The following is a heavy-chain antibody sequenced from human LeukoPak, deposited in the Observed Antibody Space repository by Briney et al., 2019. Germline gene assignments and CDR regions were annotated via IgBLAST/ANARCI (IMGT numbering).Heavy chain of an antibody. CDR3: ASSASIVVVVAATFGLDY. V-gene: IGHV1-69*05. Sequence: ASVKASCKASGGTFSSYAISWVRQAPGQGLEWMGGIIPIFGTANYAQKFQGRVTITTDESTSTAYMELSSLRSEDTAVYYCASSASIVVVVAATFGLDYWGQGTLVTVSS. D-gene: IGHD2-15*01. CDR1: GGTFSSYA. J-gene: IGHJ4*02. CDR2: IIPIFGTA.